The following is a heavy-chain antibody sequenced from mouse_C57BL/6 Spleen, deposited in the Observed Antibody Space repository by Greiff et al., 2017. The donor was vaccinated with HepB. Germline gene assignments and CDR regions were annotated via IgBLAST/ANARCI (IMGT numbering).Heavy chain of an antibody. CDR2: IYPGNSDT. J-gene: IGHJ3*01. Sequence: EVQLQQSGTVLARPGASVKMSCKTSGYTFTSYWMHWVKQRPGQGLEWIGAIYPGNSDTSYNQKFKGKAKLTAVTSASTAYMELSSLTNEDSAVYYCTRGTDYYGSSGGFAYWGQGTLVTVSA. D-gene: IGHD1-1*01. V-gene: IGHV1-5*01. CDR3: TRGTDYYGSSGGFAY. CDR1: GYTFTSYW.